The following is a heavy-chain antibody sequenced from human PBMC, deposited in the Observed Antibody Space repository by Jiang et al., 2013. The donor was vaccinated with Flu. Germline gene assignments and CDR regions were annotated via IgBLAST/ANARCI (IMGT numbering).Heavy chain of an antibody. CDR3: ARGPRAGPRGWFDP. CDR2: LIVVGVT. Sequence: TLSLTCTVSGGSISSGGYYLSCSGSPPGRDWSGLGVLIVVGVTKYNPSLQSRVTISIDSLRLSSVTAADTAMYYCARGPRAGPRGWFDPWGQGILVTVSS. V-gene: IGHV4-61*02. J-gene: IGHJ5*02. CDR1: GGSISSGGYY. D-gene: IGHD3-10*01.